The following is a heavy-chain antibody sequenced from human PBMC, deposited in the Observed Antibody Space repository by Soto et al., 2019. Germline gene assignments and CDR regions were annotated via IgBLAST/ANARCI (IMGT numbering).Heavy chain of an antibody. CDR1: GYSFTSYW. CDR3: ARAKVDTAMVRGRYDHYYYGMDV. Sequence: GESLKISCKGSGYSFTSYWIGWVRQMPGKGLEWMGIIYPGDSDTRYIQSFQGQVTISADKSINTAYLQWSSLKASDTAMYYCARAKVDTAMVRGRYDHYYYGMDVWGQGTTVTVSS. CDR2: IYPGDSDT. D-gene: IGHD5-18*01. J-gene: IGHJ6*02. V-gene: IGHV5-51*01.